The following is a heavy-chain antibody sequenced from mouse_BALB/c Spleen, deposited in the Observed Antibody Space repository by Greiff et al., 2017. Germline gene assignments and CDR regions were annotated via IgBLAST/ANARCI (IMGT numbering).Heavy chain of an antibody. CDR2: ISYSGST. V-gene: IGHV3-2*02. CDR3: ARGNPFDY. CDR1: GYSTTSVYA. D-gene: IGHD2-1*01. Sequence: EVNFEEPGPGLVKPSQPLSLTCTVTGYSTTSVYAWNWIRQFPGNKLEWRCYISYSGSTTYNPSLKSRTPITRGTSKKQFFMQLNSVTTEDTATWYCARGNPFDYWGQGTTVTVSS. J-gene: IGHJ2*01.